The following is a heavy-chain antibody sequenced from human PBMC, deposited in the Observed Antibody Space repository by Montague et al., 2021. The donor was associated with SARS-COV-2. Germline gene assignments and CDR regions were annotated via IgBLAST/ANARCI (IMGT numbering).Heavy chain of an antibody. D-gene: IGHD3-10*01. V-gene: IGHV2-5*01. J-gene: IGHJ4*02. Sequence: VKPTQTLTLTCTFSGFSLRSDDEGVAWIRQSPGQALEWLAVIYWNGDKRYSLSLQRRLTITKDTSENQVVLTMTNMDPVDTATYYCAHRGMIRGLIFDYWGQGTLVTVSS. CDR2: IYWNGDK. CDR1: GFSLRSDDEG. CDR3: AHRGMIRGLIFDY.